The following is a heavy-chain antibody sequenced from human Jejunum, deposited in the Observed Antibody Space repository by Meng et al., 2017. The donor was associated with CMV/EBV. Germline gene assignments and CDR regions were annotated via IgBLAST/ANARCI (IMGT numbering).Heavy chain of an antibody. Sequence: FIFSDYWMSWVRQAPGKGLEWVANIKGAGSAKSSADSVKGRFTIARDNAKWTLYLQMTSLRVEDTAVYYCAKWVVPPGVGYGLDVWGQGTAVTVSS. J-gene: IGHJ6*02. CDR3: AKWVVPPGVGYGLDV. D-gene: IGHD2-2*01. CDR2: IKGAGSAK. V-gene: IGHV3-7*01. CDR1: FIFSDYW.